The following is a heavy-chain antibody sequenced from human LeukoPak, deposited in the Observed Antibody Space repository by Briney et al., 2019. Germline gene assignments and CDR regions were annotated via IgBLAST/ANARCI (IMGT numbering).Heavy chain of an antibody. D-gene: IGHD6-19*01. CDR1: GFTFSSYS. V-gene: IGHV3-21*01. Sequence: GGSLRLSCAASGFTFSSYSMNWVRQPPGKGLEWVSSISTSSYISYANSVKGRFTISRDNAKTALYLQMNSLRAEDTAVYYCARAPLAVAGYFYYYMDVWGKGTTVTVSS. CDR2: ISTSSYI. J-gene: IGHJ6*03. CDR3: ARAPLAVAGYFYYYMDV.